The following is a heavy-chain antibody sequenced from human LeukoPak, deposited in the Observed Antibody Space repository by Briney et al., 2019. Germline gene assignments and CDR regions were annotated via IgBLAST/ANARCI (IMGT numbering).Heavy chain of an antibody. V-gene: IGHV3-30*18. CDR2: ISYDGSNK. CDR1: GFTFSSYG. Sequence: PGGSLRLSCAASGFTFSSYGMHWVRQALGKGLEWVAVISYDGSNKYYADSVKGRFTISRDNSKNTLYLQMNSLRAEDTAVYYCVKDNPLDYWGQGTLVTVSS. J-gene: IGHJ4*02. D-gene: IGHD1-14*01. CDR3: VKDNPLDY.